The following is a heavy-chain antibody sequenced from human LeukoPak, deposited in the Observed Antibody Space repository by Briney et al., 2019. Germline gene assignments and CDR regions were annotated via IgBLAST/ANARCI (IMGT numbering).Heavy chain of an antibody. V-gene: IGHV3-23*01. CDR3: AKVLQWLADGSLDY. D-gene: IGHD6-19*01. J-gene: IGHJ4*02. Sequence: PGGSLRLSCAASGFTFSSDAVSWVRQAPGKGLEWVSGISGSGGSTYYADSVKGRFTISRDNSKNTLYLQMNSLRAEDTAVYYCAKVLQWLADGSLDYWGQGTLVTVSS. CDR1: GFTFSSDA. CDR2: ISGSGGST.